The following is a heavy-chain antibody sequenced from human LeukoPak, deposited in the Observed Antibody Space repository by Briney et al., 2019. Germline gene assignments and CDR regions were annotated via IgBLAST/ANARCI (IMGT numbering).Heavy chain of an antibody. Sequence: SETLSLTCTVSGGSISSYYWSWIRQPAGKGLEWIGRIYTSGSTNYNPSLKSRVTMSVDTSKNQFSLKLSSVTAADTAVYYCARDTPHEGIAARWMDVWGQGTTVTVSS. V-gene: IGHV4-4*07. CDR2: IYTSGST. J-gene: IGHJ6*02. D-gene: IGHD6-13*01. CDR1: GGSISSYY. CDR3: ARDTPHEGIAARWMDV.